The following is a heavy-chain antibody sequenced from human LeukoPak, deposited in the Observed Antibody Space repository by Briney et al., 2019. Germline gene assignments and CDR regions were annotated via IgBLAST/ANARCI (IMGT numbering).Heavy chain of an antibody. CDR1: GFTFSNAC. J-gene: IGHJ4*02. V-gene: IGHV3-23*01. D-gene: IGHD1-26*01. CDR2: ISDSSDRI. Sequence: GGSLRLSCAASGFTFSNACMSWVRQAPGKGPEWVSTISDSSDRIYYADPVKGRFTISRDNSKDRLYLQMNSLRADDTAVYYCARLQWELPISWGYFDYWGQGTLVTVSS. CDR3: ARLQWELPISWGYFDY.